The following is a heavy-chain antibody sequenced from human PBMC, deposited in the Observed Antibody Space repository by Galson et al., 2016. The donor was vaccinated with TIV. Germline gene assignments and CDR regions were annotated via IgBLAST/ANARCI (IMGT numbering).Heavy chain of an antibody. J-gene: IGHJ4*02. Sequence: SLRLSCAAFGFTFSSYWMSWVRQAPGKGLEWVANIKQDGSEKYYVDSVKGRFTISRDNAKNSLFLQMNSLRAEDRAVYYCARDFPPGYGSSFNDYWGQGTLVIVSS. CDR2: IKQDGSEK. CDR1: GFTFSSYW. CDR3: ARDFPPGYGSSFNDY. V-gene: IGHV3-7*01. D-gene: IGHD6-13*01.